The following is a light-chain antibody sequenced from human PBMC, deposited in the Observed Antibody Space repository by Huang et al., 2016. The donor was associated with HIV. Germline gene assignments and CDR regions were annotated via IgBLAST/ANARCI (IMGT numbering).Light chain of an antibody. J-gene: IGKJ2*01. CDR1: QGAGNS. CDR2: AAS. V-gene: IGKV1-27*01. CDR3: QKYNSAPYT. Sequence: DIQMTQSPSSLSTSVGDRVTIPCRASQGAGNSLAWYQQQPGKVPKLLIYAASTLRSGVPSRFSGSGSGTEFTLTISGLQPEDVATYYCQKYNSAPYTFGQGTRLDIK.